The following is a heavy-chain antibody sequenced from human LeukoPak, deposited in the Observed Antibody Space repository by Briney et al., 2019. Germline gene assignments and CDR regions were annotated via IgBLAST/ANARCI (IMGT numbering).Heavy chain of an antibody. D-gene: IGHD5-12*01. CDR1: GDSVSSNSAT. Sequence: SQTLSLTCALSGDSVSSNSATWNWIRQSPSRGLDWLGRTYYRSKWYSAYAVSVKSRITINPDTSKNQFSLQLNSVTPEDTAVYYCARVGGYSGYDFDYWGQGTLVTVSS. V-gene: IGHV6-1*01. CDR3: ARVGGYSGYDFDY. CDR2: TYYRSKWYS. J-gene: IGHJ4*02.